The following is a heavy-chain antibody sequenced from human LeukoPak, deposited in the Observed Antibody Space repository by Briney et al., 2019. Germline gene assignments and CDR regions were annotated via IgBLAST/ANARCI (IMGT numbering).Heavy chain of an antibody. V-gene: IGHV3-30*04. CDR2: ISYDGSNK. J-gene: IGHJ4*02. D-gene: IGHD3-22*01. Sequence: GRSLRLSCAASGFTFSSYAMHWVRQAPGKGLEWVAVISYDGSNKYYADSVKGRFTISRDNSKNTLYLQMNSLRAEDTAVYYCARCYDSSGYYYSNPNFDYWGQGTLVTVSS. CDR1: GFTFSSYA. CDR3: ARCYDSSGYYYSNPNFDY.